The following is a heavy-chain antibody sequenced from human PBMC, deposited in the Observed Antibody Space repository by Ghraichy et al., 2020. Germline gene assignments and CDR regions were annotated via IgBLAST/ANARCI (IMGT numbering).Heavy chain of an antibody. CDR2: INHSGST. V-gene: IGHV4-34*01. CDR1: GGSFSGYY. CDR3: ARRRGIYYYDSSGYPARGGYFDY. Sequence: SAPLSLTCAVYGGSFSGYYWSWIRQPPGKGLEWIGEINHSGSTNYNPSLKSRVTISVDTSKNQFSLKLSSVTAADTAVYYCARRRGIYYYDSSGYPARGGYFDYWGQGTLVTVSS. J-gene: IGHJ4*02. D-gene: IGHD3-22*01.